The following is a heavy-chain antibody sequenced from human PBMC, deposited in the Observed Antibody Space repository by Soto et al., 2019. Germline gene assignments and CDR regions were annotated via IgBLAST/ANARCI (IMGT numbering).Heavy chain of an antibody. CDR1: GFTFSSNW. CDR3: ARIHKYWTFDY. Sequence: EVQLVESGGGLVQPGGSLRLSCAASGFTFSSNWMSWVRQAPGKGLEWVANIKQDGSEKYYVDSVKGRFTISRDNAKNSLYLQMNSLRAEDTAVYYCARIHKYWTFDYWGQGTLVTVSS. D-gene: IGHD2-15*01. CDR2: IKQDGSEK. J-gene: IGHJ4*02. V-gene: IGHV3-7*01.